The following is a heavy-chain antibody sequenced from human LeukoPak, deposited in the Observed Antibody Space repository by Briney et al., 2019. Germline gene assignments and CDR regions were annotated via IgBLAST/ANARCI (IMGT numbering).Heavy chain of an antibody. Sequence: GGSLKLSCAASGSTFANLAINVRRQAPGKGLEWVSVISGSGETTVYADSVKGRITISRDNSKNTLYLQMNSLRAEDTAVYYCAKAIHAYGNPYASIDYWGQGTLVTVSS. J-gene: IGHJ4*02. CDR1: GSTFANLA. CDR2: ISGSGETT. D-gene: IGHD3-16*01. CDR3: AKAIHAYGNPYASIDY. V-gene: IGHV3-23*01.